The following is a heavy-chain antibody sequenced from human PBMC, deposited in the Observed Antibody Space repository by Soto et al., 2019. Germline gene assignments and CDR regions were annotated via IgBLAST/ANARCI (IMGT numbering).Heavy chain of an antibody. CDR1: GFTFNTYN. CDR3: VRDYSNVWEKFDY. D-gene: IGHD4-4*01. V-gene: IGHV3-21*01. CDR2: ISSANAYI. Sequence: GSLRLSCAASGFTFNTYNMNWVRQAPGKGLEWVSSISSANAYIYYADSVKGRFTISRDNAKNSLYLQMTSLRAEDTAVYYCVRDYSNVWEKFDYWGQGTLVTVSS. J-gene: IGHJ4*02.